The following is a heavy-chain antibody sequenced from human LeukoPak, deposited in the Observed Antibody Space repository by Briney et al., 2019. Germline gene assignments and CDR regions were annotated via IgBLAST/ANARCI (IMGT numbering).Heavy chain of an antibody. CDR2: IYYSGST. CDR1: GGSISSYY. CDR3: ARVVGGGKLD. D-gene: IGHD1-26*01. J-gene: IGHJ4*02. V-gene: IGHV4-59*01. Sequence: SETLSPTCTVSGGSISSYYWSWIRQPPGKGLEWIGYIYYSGSTNYNPSLKSRVTISVDTSKNQFSLKLSSVTAADTAVYYCARVVGGGKLDWGQGTLVTVSS.